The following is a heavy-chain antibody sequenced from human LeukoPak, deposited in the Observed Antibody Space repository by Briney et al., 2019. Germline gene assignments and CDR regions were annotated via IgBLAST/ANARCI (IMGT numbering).Heavy chain of an antibody. V-gene: IGHV3-64*01. CDR1: GFTFRSYG. J-gene: IGHJ4*02. CDR2: ISSNGGST. Sequence: GGSLRLSCVASGFTFRSYGMHWVRQPPGKGLEYVSAISSNGGSTYYANSVKGRFTISRDNSKNTLYLQMGSLRPEDMAVYYCASPGAYYWGQGTLVTVSS. CDR3: ASPGAYY.